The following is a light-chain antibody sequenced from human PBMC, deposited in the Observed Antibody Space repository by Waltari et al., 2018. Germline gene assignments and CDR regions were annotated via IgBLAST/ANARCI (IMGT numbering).Light chain of an antibody. J-gene: IGKJ2*01. CDR2: LGS. V-gene: IGKV2-28*01. Sequence: DIVMTQSPLSLPVPHGEPASISCRSSQGLLHSNGYNYLDWYLQKPGQSPQLLIYLGSNRASGVPDRFSGSGSGTDFTLKISRVEAEDVGVYYCMQALQTQYTFGQGTKLEIK. CDR3: MQALQTQYT. CDR1: QGLLHSNGYNY.